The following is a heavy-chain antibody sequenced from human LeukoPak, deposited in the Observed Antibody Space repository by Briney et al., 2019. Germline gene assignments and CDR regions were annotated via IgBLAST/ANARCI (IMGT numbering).Heavy chain of an antibody. Sequence: PGGSLRLSCAASGFTFSSHWMTWVRQAPGKGLEWVANIKEDGSATHYVDSVKGRFTISRDNAKNSLYLQINSLRVEDTAVYYCAREKRWQSSAPDYWGQGTLVTVSS. D-gene: IGHD2-15*01. CDR2: IKEDGSAT. J-gene: IGHJ4*02. CDR3: AREKRWQSSAPDY. CDR1: GFTFSSHW. V-gene: IGHV3-7*01.